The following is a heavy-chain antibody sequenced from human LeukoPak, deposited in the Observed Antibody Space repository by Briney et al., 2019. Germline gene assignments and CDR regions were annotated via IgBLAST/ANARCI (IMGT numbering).Heavy chain of an antibody. CDR3: APSVLSSFDY. CDR1: GFTFSNYW. J-gene: IGHJ4*02. CDR2: MSGNGDSV. V-gene: IGHV3-23*01. Sequence: PGGSLRLSCAASGFTFSNYWMNWVRQAPGKGLEWVSSMSGNGDSVYYADSVKGRFTMSRDNSKNTLYLQMNSLRAEDTALYFCAPSVLSSFDYWGQGTLVTVSS. D-gene: IGHD3-3*01.